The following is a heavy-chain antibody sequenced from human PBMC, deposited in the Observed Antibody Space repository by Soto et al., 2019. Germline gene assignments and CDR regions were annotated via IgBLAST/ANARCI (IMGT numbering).Heavy chain of an antibody. CDR3: ASQPIYCTNGVCSTYYYYYGMDV. V-gene: IGHV1-18*04. J-gene: IGHJ6*02. D-gene: IGHD2-8*01. CDR2: ISAYNGNT. Sequence: ALVKVSCKASGYTFTSYGISWVRQAPGQGLEWMGWISAYNGNTNYAQKLQGRVTMTTDTSTSTAYMELRSLRSDDTAVYYCASQPIYCTNGVCSTYYYYYGMDVWGQGTTVTVS. CDR1: GYTFTSYG.